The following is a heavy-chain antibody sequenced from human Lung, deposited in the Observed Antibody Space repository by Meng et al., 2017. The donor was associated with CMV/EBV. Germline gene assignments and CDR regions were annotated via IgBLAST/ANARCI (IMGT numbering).Heavy chain of an antibody. D-gene: IGHD6-19*01. CDR1: GYSFTSYW. CDR3: ARPGTYSSGWYAY. CDR2: IYPGDSDT. V-gene: IGHV5-51*01. J-gene: IGHJ4*02. Sequence: ESXKISXKGSGYSFTSYWIDWVRQMPGNGLECMGIIYPGDSDTRYSPSFQGQVTISADKSISTAYLQWSSLKASDTAMYYCARPGTYSSGWYAYWGQGTLVTVSS.